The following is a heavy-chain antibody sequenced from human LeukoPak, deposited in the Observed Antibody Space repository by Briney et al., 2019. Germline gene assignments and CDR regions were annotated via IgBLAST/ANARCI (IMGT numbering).Heavy chain of an antibody. D-gene: IGHD1-26*01. CDR3: ARIVGATSFDY. Sequence: GGSLRLSCAASGFTFSSYAMSWVRQAPGKGLEWVSAISGSGGSTYYADSVKGRFTISRDNSKNTLYLQMNSLRAGDTAVYYCARIVGATSFDYWGQGTLVTVSS. V-gene: IGHV3-23*01. CDR1: GFTFSSYA. J-gene: IGHJ4*02. CDR2: ISGSGGST.